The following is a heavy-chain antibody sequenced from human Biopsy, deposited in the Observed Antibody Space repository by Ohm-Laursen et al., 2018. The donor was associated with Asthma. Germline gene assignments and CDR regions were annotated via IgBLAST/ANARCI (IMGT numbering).Heavy chain of an antibody. J-gene: IGHJ5*02. V-gene: IGHV4-34*01. CDR2: IDQSGYT. CDR1: GGYLTGHY. D-gene: IGHD1-20*01. CDR3: ARAAITGIRGWFDP. Sequence: SDTLSLTCTVYGGYLTGHYWNWIRQPPGKGLEWIGEIDQSGYTNYNTSLKSRVTISADTSKNQFHLNLSSVTAADTAVYFCARAAITGIRGWFDPWGQGTQVTVSS.